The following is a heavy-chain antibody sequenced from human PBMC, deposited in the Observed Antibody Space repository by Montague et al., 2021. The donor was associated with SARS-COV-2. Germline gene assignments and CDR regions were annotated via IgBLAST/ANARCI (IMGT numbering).Heavy chain of an antibody. CDR2: TDYRSKRYN. Sequence: CAISGDSVSGDVATWNWVRQAPSRGLKWLGSTDYRSKRYNDYAEAVKSRITIDPDTSKHQFSLHLNSVAPEDTAVYYCARIPVGSKYYFDFWGQGTLVTVAS. CDR1: GDSVSGDVAT. V-gene: IGHV6-1*01. D-gene: IGHD2-2*01. J-gene: IGHJ4*02. CDR3: ARIPVGSKYYFDF.